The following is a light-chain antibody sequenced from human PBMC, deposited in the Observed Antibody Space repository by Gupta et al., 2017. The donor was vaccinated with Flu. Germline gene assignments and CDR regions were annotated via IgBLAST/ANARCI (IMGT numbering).Light chain of an antibody. CDR2: AAS. J-gene: IGKJ2*01. CDR1: QSISSY. Sequence: DIQMTQSPSSLSASVGHRVTITCRASQSISSYLNWYQQKPGKAPKLLIYAASSLESGVSSRFSGRGSGTDFTLTISSLQPEDFATYYCQQSYDSPPMYTFGQGTKLEIK. V-gene: IGKV1-39*01. CDR3: QQSYDSPPMYT.